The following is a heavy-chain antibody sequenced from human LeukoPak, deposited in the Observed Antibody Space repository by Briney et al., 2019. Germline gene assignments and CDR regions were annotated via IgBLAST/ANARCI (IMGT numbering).Heavy chain of an antibody. CDR1: GFTFSSYG. Sequence: GGSLRLSCAAPGFTFSSYGMSWVRQAPGKGLEGVSAVSGGGSGTYYADSVKGRFTISRDNSKNTLYLQMNSLTGEDSAVYYCVAVTGRPAGGGVYYWGQGTLVTVSS. V-gene: IGHV3-23*01. J-gene: IGHJ4*02. D-gene: IGHD6-19*01. CDR3: VAVTGRPAGGGVYY. CDR2: VSGGGSGT.